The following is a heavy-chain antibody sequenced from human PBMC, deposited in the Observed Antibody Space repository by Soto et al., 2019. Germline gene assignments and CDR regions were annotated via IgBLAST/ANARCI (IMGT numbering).Heavy chain of an antibody. CDR3: AHLSPHDYRDYVIHY. J-gene: IGHJ4*02. Sequence: QITLKESGPTLVKPTQTLTLTCTFSGFSLSTSGVGVGWIRQPPGKALEWLALIYWDDDKRYSPSLKSRLTTTKATSKHQVLLTMTPIYPFATPTYYCAHLSPHDYRDYVIHYSGQGTLVTVSS. D-gene: IGHD4-17*01. V-gene: IGHV2-5*02. CDR2: IYWDDDK. CDR1: GFSLSTSGVG.